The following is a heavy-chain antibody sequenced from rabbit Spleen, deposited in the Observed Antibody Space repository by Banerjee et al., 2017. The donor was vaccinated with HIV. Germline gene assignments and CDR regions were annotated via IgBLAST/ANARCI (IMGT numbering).Heavy chain of an antibody. CDR2: IEAGSSGFT. D-gene: IGHD8-1*01. CDR3: ARGADDAGNGYAL. CDR1: GFSFSVSSY. J-gene: IGHJ4*01. V-gene: IGHV1S40*01. Sequence: QSLEESGGALVNPAASPPLTCTASGFSFSVSSYMCWVRQAPGKGLEWIACIEAGSSGFTYFANWAKGRFTISMTSSTTVTLQMTSLTAADTATYFCARGADDAGNGYALWGQGTLVTVS.